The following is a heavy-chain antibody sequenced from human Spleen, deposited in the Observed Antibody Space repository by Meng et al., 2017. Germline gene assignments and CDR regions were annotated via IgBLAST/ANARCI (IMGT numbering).Heavy chain of an antibody. CDR2: LNPSVGST. J-gene: IGHJ4*02. Sequence: QVQLVHSGAEVKKPGASVKVSCKASGYTFTSYYMHWVRQAPGQGLEWMGILNPSVGSTTYAQKFEGRVTMTRDTSTSTVYLELSSLTSEDTAVYYCTRELRDTLYFDYWGQGTLVTVSS. D-gene: IGHD5-24*01. CDR3: TRELRDTLYFDY. V-gene: IGHV1-46*03. CDR1: GYTFTSYY.